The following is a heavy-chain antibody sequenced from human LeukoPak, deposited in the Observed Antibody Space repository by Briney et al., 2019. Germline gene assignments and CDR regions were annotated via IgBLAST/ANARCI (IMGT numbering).Heavy chain of an antibody. D-gene: IGHD2-15*01. V-gene: IGHV5-51*01. Sequence: GDSLKISCKGSGYSFTNYWIGWVRQMPGKGLEWMGIIYPKASDTRYSPSFRGQVTIPADKSITTAYLQWNSLKASDTAMYYCALSSGAYNSAGYFDYWGQGALVTVSS. CDR1: GYSFTNYW. CDR3: ALSSGAYNSAGYFDY. J-gene: IGHJ4*02. CDR2: IYPKASDT.